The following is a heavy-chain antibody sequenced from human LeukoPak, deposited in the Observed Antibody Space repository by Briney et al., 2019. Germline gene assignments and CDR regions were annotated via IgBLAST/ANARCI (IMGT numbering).Heavy chain of an antibody. CDR2: ISYDGSNK. CDR1: RFALSIFG. J-gene: IGHJ4*02. CDR3: SRGGYSSGWNLDY. D-gene: IGHD6-19*01. V-gene: IGHV3-30*03. Sequence: GGSLRPSRAPSRFALSIFGMHCVRHAPGKGLEKVAVISYDGSNKYSADSVKGRFTIPRDNSKNRLYLKLNLLTAEDRAVYYCSRGGYSSGWNLDYWGQGALVTVSS.